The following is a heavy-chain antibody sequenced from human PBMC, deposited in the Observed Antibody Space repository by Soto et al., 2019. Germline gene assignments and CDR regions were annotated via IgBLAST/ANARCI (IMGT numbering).Heavy chain of an antibody. CDR1: GFTFSSYT. D-gene: IGHD4-17*01. Sequence: GSLRLSCAASGFTFSSYTMNWVRQAPGKGLEWVSSISSTRSYIYYADSVMGRFTISRGNAKNSLYLQMDSLRAEDTAVYYCARGEGDYGDYGIDYWGQGTLVTVS. CDR3: ARGEGDYGDYGIDY. V-gene: IGHV3-21*01. CDR2: ISSTRSYI. J-gene: IGHJ4*02.